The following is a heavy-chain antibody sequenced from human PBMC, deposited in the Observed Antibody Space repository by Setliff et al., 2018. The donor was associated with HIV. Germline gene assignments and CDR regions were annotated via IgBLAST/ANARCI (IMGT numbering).Heavy chain of an antibody. CDR1: GDSISNYY. D-gene: IGHD3-9*01. CDR3: ARARYGTSFDP. V-gene: IGHV4-59*01. CDR2: VYYNGGT. J-gene: IGHJ5*02. Sequence: SETLSLTCTVSGDSISNYYWSWIRQPPGKGLEWIGYVYYNGGTQYNPSLKSRVTISADTSKNQFSLKLNSVTAADTAVYFCARARYGTSFDPWGQGTLVTVSS.